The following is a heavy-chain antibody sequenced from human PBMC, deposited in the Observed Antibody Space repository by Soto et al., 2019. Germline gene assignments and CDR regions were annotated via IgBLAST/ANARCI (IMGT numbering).Heavy chain of an antibody. J-gene: IGHJ4*02. D-gene: IGHD3-3*01. Sequence: GGSLRLSCAASGFSFGSYALSWVRQAPGKGLEWVSTISGSDGKTFYADSVKGRFSISRDTSQSTLYLQMNSLRAYDTAIYYCARWSYLDYWGQGTRVTVSS. V-gene: IGHV3-23*01. CDR1: GFSFGSYA. CDR3: ARWSYLDY. CDR2: ISGSDGKT.